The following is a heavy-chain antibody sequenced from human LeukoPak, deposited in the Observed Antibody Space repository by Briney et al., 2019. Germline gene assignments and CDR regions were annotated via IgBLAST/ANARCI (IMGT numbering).Heavy chain of an antibody. J-gene: IGHJ3*02. CDR3: ARDSRGAFDI. CDR2: ISSDGSTI. Sequence: PGGSLRLSCAPSGFTFSDYYINWIRQAPGKGLEWISYISSDGSTIYSADSVKGRFTISRDNAKHSLYLQMNSLRAEDTAVYYCARDSRGAFDIWGQGTMVTVSS. CDR1: GFTFSDYY. V-gene: IGHV3-11*01. D-gene: IGHD3-10*01.